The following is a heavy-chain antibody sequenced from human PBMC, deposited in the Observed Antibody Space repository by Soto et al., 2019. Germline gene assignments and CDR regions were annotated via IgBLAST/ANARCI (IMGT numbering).Heavy chain of an antibody. CDR2: IWYDGSNK. V-gene: IGHV3-33*01. D-gene: IGHD3-10*01. CDR3: ARDRILRNMVRGVMWYFDY. Sequence: QVQLVESGGGVVQPGRSLRLSCAASGFTFSSYGMHWVRQAPGKGLEWVAVIWYDGSNKYYADSVKGRFTISRDNSKNTLYLQMNGLRAEDTAVYYCARDRILRNMVRGVMWYFDYWGQGTLVTVSS. CDR1: GFTFSSYG. J-gene: IGHJ4*02.